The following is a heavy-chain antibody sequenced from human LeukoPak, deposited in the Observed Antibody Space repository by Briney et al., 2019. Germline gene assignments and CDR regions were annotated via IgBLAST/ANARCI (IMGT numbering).Heavy chain of an antibody. CDR1: GFTFSSYG. D-gene: IGHD3-3*01. V-gene: IGHV3-30*18. Sequence: GGSLRLSCAASGFTFSSYGMHWVRQAPGKGLEWVAVISYDGSNKYYADSVKGRFTISRDNSKNTLYLQMNSLRAEDTAVYYCAKASGFFKVDYWGQRTLVTVSS. J-gene: IGHJ4*02. CDR2: ISYDGSNK. CDR3: AKASGFFKVDY.